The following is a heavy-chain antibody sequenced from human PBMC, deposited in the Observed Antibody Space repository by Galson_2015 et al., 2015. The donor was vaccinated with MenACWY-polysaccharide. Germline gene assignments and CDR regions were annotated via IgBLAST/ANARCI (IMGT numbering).Heavy chain of an antibody. Sequence: LTCTVSGGSISSSSDYWGWIRQPPGKGLEWIGSIYYSGSTYYNPSLKSRVTISVDTSKNQFSLKLSSVTAADTAVYHCARRSSGSPGNAFDIWGQGTMVTVSS. D-gene: IGHD1-26*01. CDR2: IYYSGST. CDR3: ARRSSGSPGNAFDI. CDR1: GGSISSSSDY. V-gene: IGHV4-39*01. J-gene: IGHJ3*02.